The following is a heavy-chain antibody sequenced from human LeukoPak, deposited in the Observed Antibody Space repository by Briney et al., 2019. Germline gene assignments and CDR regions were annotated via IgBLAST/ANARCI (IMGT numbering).Heavy chain of an antibody. Sequence: GGSLRLSCAASGFSFNNYAMYWVRQAPGEGLEWVALISYDGGDKYYAESMKGRITISRDNADNTLYLQMNNLRPDDTAFYFCVKEGVEYSYSYGDYWGQGTLVTVSS. CDR1: GFSFNNYA. CDR3: VKEGVEYSYSYGDY. J-gene: IGHJ4*02. V-gene: IGHV3-30*18. D-gene: IGHD3-16*01. CDR2: ISYDGGDK.